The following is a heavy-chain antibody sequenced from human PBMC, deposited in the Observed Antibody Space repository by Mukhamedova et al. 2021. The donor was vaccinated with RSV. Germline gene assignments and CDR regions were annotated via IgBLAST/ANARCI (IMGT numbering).Heavy chain of an antibody. J-gene: IGHJ3*02. Sequence: VRQALGKGLEWVSGISWNSGSIGYADSVKGRFTISRDNAKNSLYLHMNSLRAEDTALYYCAKGEGRRAGPHAFDIWGQGTMVTV. CDR2: ISWNSGSI. V-gene: IGHV3-9*01. D-gene: IGHD1-14*01. CDR3: AKGEGRRAGPHAFDI.